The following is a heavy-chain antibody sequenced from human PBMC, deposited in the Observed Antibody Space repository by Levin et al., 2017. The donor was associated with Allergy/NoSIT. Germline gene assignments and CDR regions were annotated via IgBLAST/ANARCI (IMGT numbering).Heavy chain of an antibody. CDR1: GFTFSDYY. CDR2: ISSSGSTI. V-gene: IGHV3-11*01. J-gene: IGHJ5*02. D-gene: IGHD3-3*01. Sequence: SCAASGFTFSDYYMNWIRQAPGKGLEWVSYISSSGSTIYYADSVQGRFTISRDNAKNSLYLQMNSLRAEDTAVYYFARDQRYDFWSAYYSWFDPWGQGTLVTVSS. CDR3: ARDQRYDFWSAYYSWFDP.